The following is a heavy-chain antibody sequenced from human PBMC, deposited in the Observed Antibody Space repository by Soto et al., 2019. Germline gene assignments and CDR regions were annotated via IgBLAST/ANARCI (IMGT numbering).Heavy chain of an antibody. CDR3: AKLRRIQLWLPAYFDY. J-gene: IGHJ4*02. Sequence: LRLSCAAPGFTFSSYAMSWVRQAPGKGLEWVSAISGSGGSTYYADSVKGRFTISRDNSKSTLYLQMNSLRAEDTAVYYCAKLRRIQLWLPAYFDYWGQGTLVTVSS. D-gene: IGHD5-18*01. CDR2: ISGSGGST. CDR1: GFTFSSYA. V-gene: IGHV3-23*01.